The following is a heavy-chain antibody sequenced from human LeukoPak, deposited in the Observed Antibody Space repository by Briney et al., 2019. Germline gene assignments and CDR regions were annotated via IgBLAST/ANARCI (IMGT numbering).Heavy chain of an antibody. Sequence: PSETLSLTCAVYGGSFSGYYWSWIRQPPGKGLEWIGGVNHSGSTNYNPSLKSRVTISVDASKKQFSLTLSSVTAADTAVYSYATRAGHYYDSSGYYYYGMDVWGQGTTVTVSS. J-gene: IGHJ6*02. D-gene: IGHD3-22*01. CDR2: VNHSGST. CDR3: ATRAGHYYDSSGYYYYGMDV. CDR1: GGSFSGYY. V-gene: IGHV4-34*01.